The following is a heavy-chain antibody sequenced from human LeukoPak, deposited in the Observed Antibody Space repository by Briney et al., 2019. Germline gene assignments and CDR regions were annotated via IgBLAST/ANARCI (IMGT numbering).Heavy chain of an antibody. CDR2: ISYGGSNK. D-gene: IGHD6-19*01. CDR1: GFTFSSYG. V-gene: IGHV3-30*18. CDR3: AKGAGSDY. J-gene: IGHJ4*02. Sequence: PGGSLRLSCVASGFTFSSYGMHWVRQAPGKGLEWVAVISYGGSNKYYADSVKGRFTISRDNSKNTLYLQMNSLRAEDTAVYYCAKGAGSDYWGQGTLVTVSS.